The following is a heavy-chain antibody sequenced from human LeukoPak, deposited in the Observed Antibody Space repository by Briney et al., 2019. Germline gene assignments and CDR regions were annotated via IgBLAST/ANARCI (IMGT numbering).Heavy chain of an antibody. CDR3: SKDMNSYGSGSSYNPWGPFDS. V-gene: IGHV3-9*01. Sequence: GRSLRLSCAASGFTFDNYAMHWVRQAPGKGLEWVSGIAWNSGNTGFADSVKGRFTISRDNAENSLYLQMNSLTPEDTAFYFCSKDMNSYGSGSSYNPWGPFDSWGQGTLVTVSS. J-gene: IGHJ4*02. CDR1: GFTFDNYA. CDR2: IAWNSGNT. D-gene: IGHD3-10*01.